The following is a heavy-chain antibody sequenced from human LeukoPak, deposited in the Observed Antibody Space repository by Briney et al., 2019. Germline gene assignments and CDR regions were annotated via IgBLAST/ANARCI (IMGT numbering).Heavy chain of an antibody. J-gene: IGHJ4*02. CDR1: GYTFTGYY. V-gene: IGHV1-2*02. CDR2: INPNSGGT. CDR3: ARDQGYDYVWGSYRYLFDY. Sequence: ASVKVSCKASGYTFTGYYMHWVRQAPRQGLEWMGWINPNSGGTNYAQKFQGRVTMTRDTSISTAYMELSRLRSDDTAVYYCARDQGYDYVWGSYRYLFDYWGQGTLVTVSS. D-gene: IGHD3-16*02.